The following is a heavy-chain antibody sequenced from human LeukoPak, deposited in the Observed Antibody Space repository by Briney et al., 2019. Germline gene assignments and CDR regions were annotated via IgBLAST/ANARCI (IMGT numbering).Heavy chain of an antibody. CDR3: ARLYSSSWYRGNWFDP. Sequence: SETLSLTCTVSGGSISSYYWSWIRQPPGKGLEWIGYIYYSGSTNYNPSLKSRVTISVDTSKNQFSLKLSSVTAADTAVYYCARLYSSSWYRGNWFDPWGQGTLVTVSS. V-gene: IGHV4-59*08. CDR1: GGSISSYY. CDR2: IYYSGST. D-gene: IGHD6-13*01. J-gene: IGHJ5*02.